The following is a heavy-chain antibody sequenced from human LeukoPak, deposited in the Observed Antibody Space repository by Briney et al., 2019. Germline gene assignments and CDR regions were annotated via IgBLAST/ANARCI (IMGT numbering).Heavy chain of an antibody. CDR3: AKDRSGWHLAFDY. J-gene: IGHJ4*02. CDR2: ISGSGGST. D-gene: IGHD6-19*01. Sequence: GGSLRLSCAASGFTFDDYGMSWVRQAPGKGLEWVSAISGSGGSTYYADSVKGRFTISRDNSKNTLYLQMNSLRAEDTAVYYCAKDRSGWHLAFDYWGQGTLVTVSS. CDR1: GFTFDDYG. V-gene: IGHV3-23*01.